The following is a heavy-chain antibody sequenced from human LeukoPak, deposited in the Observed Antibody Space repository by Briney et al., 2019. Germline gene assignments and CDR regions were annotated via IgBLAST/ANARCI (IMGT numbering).Heavy chain of an antibody. J-gene: IGHJ5*02. Sequence: ASVKVSCKASGYTFTGYYMHWVRQAPGQGLEWMGIINPSGGSTGYAQKFQGRVTMTRDMSTSTVYMELSSLRSEDTAVYYCARVRGYCSGGSCWNWFDPWGQGTLVTVSS. D-gene: IGHD2-15*01. V-gene: IGHV1-46*01. CDR1: GYTFTGYY. CDR3: ARVRGYCSGGSCWNWFDP. CDR2: INPSGGST.